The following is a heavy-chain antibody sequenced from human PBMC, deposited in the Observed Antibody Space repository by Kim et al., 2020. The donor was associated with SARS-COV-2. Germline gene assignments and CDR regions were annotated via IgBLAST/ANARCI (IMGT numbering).Heavy chain of an antibody. J-gene: IGHJ6*02. V-gene: IGHV4-34*01. CDR2: INHSGST. D-gene: IGHD3-3*01. CDR1: GGSFSGYY. CDR3: ARGDYDFWSGYYDGEGESYYYGMDV. Sequence: SETLSLTCAVYGGSFSGYYWSWIRQPPGKGLEWIGEINHSGSTNYNPSLKSRVTISVDTSKNQFSLKLSSVTAADTAVYYCARGDYDFWSGYYDGEGESYYYGMDVWGQGTTVTVSS.